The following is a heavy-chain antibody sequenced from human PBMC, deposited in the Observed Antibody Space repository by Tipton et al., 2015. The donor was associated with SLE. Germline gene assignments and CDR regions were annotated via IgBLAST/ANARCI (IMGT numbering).Heavy chain of an antibody. CDR1: GGSFSGYY. Sequence: TLSLTCAVYGGSFSGYYWTWIRQTPGKGLEWIGEINHSGSTNYNPSLKSRVTISADTSKNQFSLRVNSVTSAGTAVYYCARDWRGYYGSQAYYYYGMDVWGQGTTVIVSS. CDR2: INHSGST. J-gene: IGHJ6*02. CDR3: ARDWRGYYGSQAYYYYGMDV. V-gene: IGHV4-34*01. D-gene: IGHD3-10*01.